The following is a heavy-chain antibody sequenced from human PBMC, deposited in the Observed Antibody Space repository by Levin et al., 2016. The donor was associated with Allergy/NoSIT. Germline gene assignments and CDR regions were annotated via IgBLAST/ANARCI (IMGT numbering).Heavy chain of an antibody. CDR2: IIPIFGTA. Sequence: WVRQAPGQGLEWMGGIIPIFGTANYAQKSQGRVTITADESTSTAYMELSSLRSEDTAVYYCARATYITIFGVVTTYYYYYGMDVWGQGTTVTVSS. V-gene: IGHV1-69*01. CDR3: ARATYITIFGVVTTYYYYYGMDV. J-gene: IGHJ6*02. D-gene: IGHD3-3*01.